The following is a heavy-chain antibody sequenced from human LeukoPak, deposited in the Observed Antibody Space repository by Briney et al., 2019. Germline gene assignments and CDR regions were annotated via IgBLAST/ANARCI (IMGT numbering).Heavy chain of an antibody. CDR3: TRDSGSGAFDY. V-gene: IGHV3-49*04. CDR1: GFTFGDYA. Sequence: GGSLRLSCTASGFTFGDYAVSWVRQAPGKGLEWVGFIRSKAYGGTTEYAASVKGRFTISRDDSKSIAYLQMNSLKTEDTAVYYCTRDSGSGAFDYWGQGTLVTVSS. J-gene: IGHJ4*02. D-gene: IGHD3-10*01. CDR2: IRSKAYGGTT.